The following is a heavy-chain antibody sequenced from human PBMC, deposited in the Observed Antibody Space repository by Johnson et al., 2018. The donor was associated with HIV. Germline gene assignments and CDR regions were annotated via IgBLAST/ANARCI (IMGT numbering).Heavy chain of an antibody. CDR2: INWNGGST. J-gene: IGHJ3*02. CDR1: GFTFSSYG. Sequence: VQLVESGGGVVQPGGSLRLSCAASGFTFSSYGMSWVRQAPGKGLEWVSGINWNGGSTGYADSVKGRFTISRDNAKNSLYLQMNSLRAEDTALYYCARDHYDSSGYYVPYHAFDIWGQGTLVTVSS. D-gene: IGHD3-22*01. V-gene: IGHV3-20*04. CDR3: ARDHYDSSGYYVPYHAFDI.